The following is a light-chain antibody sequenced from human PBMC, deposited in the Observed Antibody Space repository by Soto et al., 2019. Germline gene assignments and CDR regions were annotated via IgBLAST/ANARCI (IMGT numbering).Light chain of an antibody. CDR3: QQRSNLPWT. V-gene: IGKV3-11*01. CDR1: QTVSSK. CDR2: DTS. Sequence: EIVMTQSPATLSVSPGETAPIYCRASQTVSSKLAWYQHKPGQAPRVIIYDTSNRATGIPVRFSGSWSGTDYTLTVSSLEPEDFAVYYCQQRSNLPWTLGQGTKVDIK. J-gene: IGKJ1*01.